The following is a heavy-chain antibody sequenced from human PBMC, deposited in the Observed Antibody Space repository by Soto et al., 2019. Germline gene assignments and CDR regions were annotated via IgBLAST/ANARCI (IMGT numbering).Heavy chain of an antibody. V-gene: IGHV1-2*04. D-gene: IGHD5-12*01. J-gene: IGHJ6*03. CDR2: INPNGGVT. CDR3: ARESGGATATLDYYYFYMDV. CDR1: GDSINDYY. Sequence: ASAKACCKASGDSINDYYIHWVQQAHEQGFEWMGWINPNGGVTKYAQKFQGWVSMTRDTSIRTVYMQLSRLRSDDTAVYYCARESGGATATLDYYYFYMDVWGTGTTVTVSS.